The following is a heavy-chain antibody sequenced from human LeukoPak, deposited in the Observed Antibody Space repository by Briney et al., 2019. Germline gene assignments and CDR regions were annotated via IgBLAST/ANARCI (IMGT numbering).Heavy chain of an antibody. D-gene: IGHD2-15*01. CDR1: GFTFNNYA. Sequence: GGSLRLSCAASGFTFNNYAMTWVRQPPGKGLEGVSAVSGRGDATYYADSVKGRFTISGDDSKNTLYLQMNSLRAEDTAVYHCAKAPPAATNYYYGMDVWGQGTPVTVSS. CDR3: AKAPPAATNYYYGMDV. CDR2: VSGRGDAT. V-gene: IGHV3-23*01. J-gene: IGHJ6*02.